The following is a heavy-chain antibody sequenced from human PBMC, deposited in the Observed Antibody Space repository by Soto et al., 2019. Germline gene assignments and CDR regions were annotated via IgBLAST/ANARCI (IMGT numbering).Heavy chain of an antibody. CDR1: GFDFGSFG. Sequence: QMQLVQSAAEVREPGTSVRVSCRASGFDFGSFGIQFLRQTRGRGLEWVGWIVVVSGSTNYARQFQGRVPISGDMSRTTAYLDLYDLKSDDAAVYFCPADHPNMAMGWRVWGQGTTVTVSS. D-gene: IGHD1-26*01. V-gene: IGHV1-58*02. J-gene: IGHJ6*02. CDR2: IVVVSGST. CDR3: PADHPNMAMGWRV.